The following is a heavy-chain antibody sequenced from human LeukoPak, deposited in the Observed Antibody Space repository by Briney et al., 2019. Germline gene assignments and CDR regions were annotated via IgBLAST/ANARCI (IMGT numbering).Heavy chain of an antibody. J-gene: IGHJ6*03. CDR1: GFTFDDYG. Sequence: GGSLRLSCAAPGFTFDDYGMSWVRQAPGKGLEWVSGINWNGGSTGYADSVKGRFTISRDNAKNSLYLQMNSLRAEDTALYYCARCLNYYDSSGWNYYYYMDVWGKGTTVTVSS. D-gene: IGHD3-22*01. CDR3: ARCLNYYDSSGWNYYYYMDV. CDR2: INWNGGST. V-gene: IGHV3-20*04.